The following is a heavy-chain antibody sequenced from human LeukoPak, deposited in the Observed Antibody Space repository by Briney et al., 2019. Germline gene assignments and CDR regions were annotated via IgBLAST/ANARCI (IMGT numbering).Heavy chain of an antibody. J-gene: IGHJ4*02. V-gene: IGHV1-3*01. CDR2: INAGNGNT. CDR3: ARATVLYYFDY. Sequence: ASVKASCKASGYTFTSYAMHWVRQAPGQRLEWMGWINAGNGNTKYSQKFQGRVTITRDTSASTAYMELSSLRSEDTAVYYCARATVLYYFDYWGQGTLVTVSS. D-gene: IGHD4-11*01. CDR1: GYTFTSYA.